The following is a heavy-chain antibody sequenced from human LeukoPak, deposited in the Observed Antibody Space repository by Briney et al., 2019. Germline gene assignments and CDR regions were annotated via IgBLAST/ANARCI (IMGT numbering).Heavy chain of an antibody. CDR1: GFTFSNYW. D-gene: IGHD6-13*01. Sequence: GGSLRLSCVVSGFTFSNYWMTWVRQAPGKGLEWVANIKQDGTEKYYVDSVKGRFTISRDNAKNSLYLQMNSLRAEDTAVYYCARDAAVQQLGYYYYYMDVWGKGTTVTVSS. CDR3: ARDAAVQQLGYYYYYMDV. CDR2: IKQDGTEK. J-gene: IGHJ6*03. V-gene: IGHV3-7*01.